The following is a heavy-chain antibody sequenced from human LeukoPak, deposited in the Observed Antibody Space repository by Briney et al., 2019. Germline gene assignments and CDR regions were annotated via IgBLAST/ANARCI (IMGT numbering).Heavy chain of an antibody. CDR3: ARVNVDTAMVDH. J-gene: IGHJ4*02. CDR2: IYHSGST. Sequence: PSETLSLTCTVSGGSISSGGYYWSWIRQPPGKGLEWIGYIYHSGSTYYNPSLKSRVTISVDRSKNQFSLKLSSVTAADTAVYYCARVNVDTAMVDHWGQGTLVTVSS. V-gene: IGHV4-30-2*01. D-gene: IGHD5-18*01. CDR1: GGSISSGGYY.